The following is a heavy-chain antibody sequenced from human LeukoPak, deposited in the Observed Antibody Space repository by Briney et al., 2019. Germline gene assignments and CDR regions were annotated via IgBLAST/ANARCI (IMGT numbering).Heavy chain of an antibody. CDR2: IIPIFGTA. CDR1: GGTFSSYA. CDR3: ARVLSGYDEEECYFDY. J-gene: IGHJ4*02. Sequence: GASVKVSCKASGGTFSSYAISWVRQAPGQGLEWMGGIIPIFGTANYAQKFQGRVTITADESTSTAYMELSSLRSEDTAVYYCARVLSGYDEEECYFDYWGQGTLVTVSS. V-gene: IGHV1-69*13. D-gene: IGHD5-12*01.